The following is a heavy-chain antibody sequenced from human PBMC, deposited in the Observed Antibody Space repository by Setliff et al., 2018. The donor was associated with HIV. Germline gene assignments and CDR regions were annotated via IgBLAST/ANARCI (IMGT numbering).Heavy chain of an antibody. CDR3: ARVGHSSSYHYYGMDV. Sequence: ASVKVSCKASGYTFTSYGISWVRQAPGQGLEWMGWISAYNGNTNYAQKFQGRVTITTDESRSTAYMELSSLSSEDTAVFYCARVGHSSSYHYYGMDVWGQGTTVTVSS. V-gene: IGHV1-18*01. D-gene: IGHD6-13*01. CDR1: GYTFTSYG. J-gene: IGHJ6*02. CDR2: ISAYNGNT.